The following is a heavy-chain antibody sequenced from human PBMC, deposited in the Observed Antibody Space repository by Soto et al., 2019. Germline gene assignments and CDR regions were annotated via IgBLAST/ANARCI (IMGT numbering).Heavy chain of an antibody. CDR1: GFTFSNYA. CDR2: ITGSGGDT. Sequence: PGGSLRLSCGASGFTFSNYAMSWVRQAPGKGLEWVSAITGSGGDTFHADSVKGRFTISRDNTKNTLYLQMNSLGAEDTAVYYCAKGSASSRPYYFDYWGQGTLVTVSS. V-gene: IGHV3-23*01. CDR3: AKGSASSRPYYFDY. J-gene: IGHJ4*02. D-gene: IGHD2-2*01.